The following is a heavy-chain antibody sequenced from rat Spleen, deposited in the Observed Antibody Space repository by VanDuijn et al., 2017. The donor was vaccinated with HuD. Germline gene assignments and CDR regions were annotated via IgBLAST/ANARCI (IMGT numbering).Heavy chain of an antibody. V-gene: IGHV2S12*01. Sequence: QVQLKESGPSLVQPSQTLSLTCTVSGFSLTSNGVSWVRQPPGKGLEWIAAISSGGSTYYNSAIKSRLSISRDTSKSQVFLKMNSRQTDDTAMYFCARWYGYNYFDYRGKGVMVTVSS. D-gene: IGHD1-9*01. CDR3: ARWYGYNYFDY. CDR2: ISSGGST. CDR1: GFSLTSNG. J-gene: IGHJ2*01.